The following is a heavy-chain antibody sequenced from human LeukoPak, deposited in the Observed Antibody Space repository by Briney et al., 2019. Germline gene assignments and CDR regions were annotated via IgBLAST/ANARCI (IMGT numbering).Heavy chain of an antibody. CDR2: INPSGGST. CDR3: ARADVDIVATITGLVDY. V-gene: IGHV1-46*01. J-gene: IGHJ4*02. CDR1: GYTFTSYY. Sequence: GASVKVSCKASGYTFTSYYMHWVRQAPGQGLEWMGIINPSGGSTSYAQKFQGRVTMTRDTSTSTVYMELSSLRSEDTAVYYCARADVDIVATITGLVDYWGQGTLVTVSS. D-gene: IGHD5-12*01.